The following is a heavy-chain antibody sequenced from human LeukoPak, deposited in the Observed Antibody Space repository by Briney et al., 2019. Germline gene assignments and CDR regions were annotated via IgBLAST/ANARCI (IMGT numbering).Heavy chain of an antibody. J-gene: IGHJ4*02. CDR2: IYHSGST. V-gene: IGHV4-39*01. D-gene: IGHD1-7*01. CDR1: GGSISSYY. CDR3: ARSNYVFDY. Sequence: SETLSLTCTVSGGSISSYYWGWIRQPPGKGLEWIGSIYHSGSTYYNPSLESRVTIPVDTSKNQFSLKLSSVTAADTAVYYCARSNYVFDYWGQGTLVTVSS.